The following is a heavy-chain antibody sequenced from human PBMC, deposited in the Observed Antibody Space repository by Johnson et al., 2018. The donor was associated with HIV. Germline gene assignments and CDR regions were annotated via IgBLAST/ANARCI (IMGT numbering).Heavy chain of an antibody. D-gene: IGHD3-16*02. J-gene: IGHJ3*02. CDR2: ISGSGGNT. Sequence: VQLVESGGGLIQPGGSLRLSCAASGFTFSNYAMSWVRQAPGKGLEWVSAISGSGGNTYYADSVKGQFTISSDNSKNTLYLQMNSLRAEDTAVYYCAREARGLWRLRLGELSFLPNLHAFDIWGQGTMVTVSS. CDR1: GFTFSNYA. V-gene: IGHV3-23*04. CDR3: AREARGLWRLRLGELSFLPNLHAFDI.